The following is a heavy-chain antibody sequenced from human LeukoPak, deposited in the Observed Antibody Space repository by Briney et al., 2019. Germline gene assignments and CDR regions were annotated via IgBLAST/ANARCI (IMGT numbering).Heavy chain of an antibody. Sequence: GGSLRLSCAASGFTVSSNYMSWVRQAPGKGLEWVSVIYSGGSTYYADSAKGRFTISRDNSKNTLYLQMNSLRAEDTAVYYCARAASLWELPRRGYFDYWGQGTLVTVSS. V-gene: IGHV3-53*01. D-gene: IGHD1-26*01. CDR1: GFTVSSNY. CDR3: ARAASLWELPRRGYFDY. CDR2: IYSGGST. J-gene: IGHJ4*02.